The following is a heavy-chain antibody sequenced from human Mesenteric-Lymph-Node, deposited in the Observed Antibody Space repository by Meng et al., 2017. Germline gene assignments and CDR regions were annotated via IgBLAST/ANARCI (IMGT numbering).Heavy chain of an antibody. CDR1: VDSVSTTSAA. CDR2: TYYRSKWYN. J-gene: IGHJ4*02. CDR3: ARSGSSGWIDY. Sequence: QAQLQQSVPGLENPRKTHYPTCAISVDSVSTTSAAWNLIRQSPSRGLEWLGRTYYRSKWYNGYAVSVKSRITINPDTSKNQFSLQLNSVTPEDTAMYYCARSGSSGWIDYWGQGTLVTVSS. V-gene: IGHV6-1*01. D-gene: IGHD6-19*01.